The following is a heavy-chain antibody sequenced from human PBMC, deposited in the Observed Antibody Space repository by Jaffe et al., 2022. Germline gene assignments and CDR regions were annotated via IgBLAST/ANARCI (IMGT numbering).Heavy chain of an antibody. V-gene: IGHV3-74*01. CDR2: INSDGSST. CDR1: GFTFSSYW. J-gene: IGHJ6*03. CDR3: ARVRYSSGWYSPNYYYYYMDV. D-gene: IGHD6-19*01. Sequence: EVQLVESGGGLVQPGGSLRLSCAASGFTFSSYWMHWVRQAPGKGLVWVSRINSDGSSTSYADSVKGRFTISRDNAKNTLYLQMNSLRAEDTAVYYCARVRYSSGWYSPNYYYYYMDVWGKGTTVTVSS.